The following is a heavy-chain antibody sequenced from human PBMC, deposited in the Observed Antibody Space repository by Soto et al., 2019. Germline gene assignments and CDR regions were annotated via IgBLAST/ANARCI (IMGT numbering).Heavy chain of an antibody. Sequence: SETLSLTCTVSGGSMRRSSYYWGWIRQTPGTGLEWIGSIYHSGSTYYNPSLKSRVTISVDTSKNQFSLKLSSVTAADTAVYYCARGPYSSSPYFDYWGQGTLVTVSS. CDR2: IYHSGST. CDR3: ARGPYSSSPYFDY. V-gene: IGHV4-39*07. CDR1: GGSMRRSSYY. J-gene: IGHJ4*02. D-gene: IGHD6-6*01.